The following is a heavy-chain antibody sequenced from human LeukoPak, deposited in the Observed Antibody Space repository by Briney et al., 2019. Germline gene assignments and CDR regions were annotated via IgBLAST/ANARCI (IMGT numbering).Heavy chain of an antibody. CDR2: IKSKTDGGTT. CDR3: TTGHKPSTLDAFDI. CDR1: GFTFSNAW. J-gene: IGHJ3*02. V-gene: IGHV3-15*01. Sequence: GGSLRLPCAASGFTFSNAWMSWVRQAPGKGLEWVGRIKSKTDGGTTDYAAPVKGRFTISRDDSKNTLYLQMNSLKTEDTAVYYCTTGHKPSTLDAFDIWGQGTMVTVSS. D-gene: IGHD2-15*01.